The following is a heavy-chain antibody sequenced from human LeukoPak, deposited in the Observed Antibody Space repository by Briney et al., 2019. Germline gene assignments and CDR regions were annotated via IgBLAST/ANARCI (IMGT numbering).Heavy chain of an antibody. V-gene: IGHV4-30-2*01. Sequence: SRTLSLTCAVSGGSISSGGYSWSWIRQPPGKGLEWVGYIYHSGSTYYNPSLKSRVTISVDRSKNQFSLKLSSVTAADTAVYYCARGDYGDAFDPWGQGTLVTVS. CDR1: GGSISSGGYS. CDR2: IYHSGST. CDR3: ARGDYGDAFDP. J-gene: IGHJ5*02. D-gene: IGHD4-17*01.